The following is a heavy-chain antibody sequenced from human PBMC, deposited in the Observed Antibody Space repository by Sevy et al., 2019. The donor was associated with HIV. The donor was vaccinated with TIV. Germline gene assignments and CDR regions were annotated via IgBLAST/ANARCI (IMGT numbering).Heavy chain of an antibody. D-gene: IGHD6-19*01. V-gene: IGHV3-23*01. CDR2: ISGGGGST. CDR1: GFTFSSYA. CDR3: AKDRQWSLDY. J-gene: IGHJ4*02. Sequence: GGSLRLSCAASGFTFSSYAMSWVRQAPGKGLEWVSAISGGGGSTYYADSVKGRFTISRDNSKNTLYLQMNSLRAEDTAGYCCAKDRQWSLDYWGQGTLVTVSS.